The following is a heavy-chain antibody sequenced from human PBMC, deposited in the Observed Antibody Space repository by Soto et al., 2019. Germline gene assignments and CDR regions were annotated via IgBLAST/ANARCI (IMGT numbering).Heavy chain of an antibody. CDR2: ISPAGTNQ. D-gene: IGHD6-6*01. Sequence: GSLRLSCVASGFIFSDYAMHWARQAPGKGLEWVALISPAGTNQYYADSAKGRFTISRDNSKNTLYLQMNSLRPEDTGLYYCAQENSRISPRLFQHWGHGTLVTVSS. V-gene: IGHV3-30-3*01. CDR1: GFIFSDYA. J-gene: IGHJ1*01. CDR3: AQENSRISPRLFQH.